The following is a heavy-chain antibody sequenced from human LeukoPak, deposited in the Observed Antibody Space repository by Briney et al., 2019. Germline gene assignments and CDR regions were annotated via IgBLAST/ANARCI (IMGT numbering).Heavy chain of an antibody. Sequence: PGGSLRLSCAASGFSLSSYAMSWVRQAPGKGLEWVAFIRYDGSNKYYADSVKGRFTISRDNSKNTLYLQMNSLRAEDTAVYYCAKDFGCSSTSCYRELDYWGQGTLVTVSS. V-gene: IGHV3-30*02. CDR1: GFSLSSYA. J-gene: IGHJ4*02. D-gene: IGHD2-2*02. CDR2: IRYDGSNK. CDR3: AKDFGCSSTSCYRELDY.